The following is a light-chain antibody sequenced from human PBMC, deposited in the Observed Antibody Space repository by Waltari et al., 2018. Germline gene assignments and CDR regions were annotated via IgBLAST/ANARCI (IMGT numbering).Light chain of an antibody. J-gene: IGKJ3*01. CDR2: WAS. CDR1: QSVLYSFNNKNY. CDR3: QQYYTNPIT. Sequence: DIVMTQSPDSLPVSLGERATINCKSSQSVLYSFNNKNYLAVYQQKPGHSPKLLISWASTREAGVPDRFSGSGSGTDFTLTISSLQAEDVAVYYCQQYYTNPITFGPGTKVELK. V-gene: IGKV4-1*01.